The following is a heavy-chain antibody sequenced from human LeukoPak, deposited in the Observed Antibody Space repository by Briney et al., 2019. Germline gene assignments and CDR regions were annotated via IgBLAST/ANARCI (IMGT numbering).Heavy chain of an antibody. D-gene: IGHD2-15*01. V-gene: IGHV1-2*02. CDR2: INPNSGGT. CDR1: GYTFTGNH. Sequence: ASVKVSCKASGYTFTGNHMHWVRQAPGQGLEWMGWINPNSGGTNYAQKFQGRVIMTRDTSISTAYMELSSLRSDDTAVYYCGRVAGGSCYHSDYWGQGTLVTVSS. J-gene: IGHJ4*02. CDR3: GRVAGGSCYHSDY.